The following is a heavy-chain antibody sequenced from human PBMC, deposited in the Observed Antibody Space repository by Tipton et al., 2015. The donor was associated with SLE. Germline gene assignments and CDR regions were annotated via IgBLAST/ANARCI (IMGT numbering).Heavy chain of an antibody. CDR3: ARQHYYDSSDSIDY. V-gene: IGHV5-51*01. J-gene: IGHJ4*02. CDR1: GYGFTSYW. CDR2: IYPGDSDT. D-gene: IGHD3-22*01. Sequence: QLVQSGAEVKKPGESLKISCKGSGYGFTSYWIGWVRQMPGKGLEWMGIIYPGDSDTRYRPSFQGQVTITADKSLSTADLRWGTPKASDTAMYYCARQHYYDSSDSIDYWGQGPLVTVSS.